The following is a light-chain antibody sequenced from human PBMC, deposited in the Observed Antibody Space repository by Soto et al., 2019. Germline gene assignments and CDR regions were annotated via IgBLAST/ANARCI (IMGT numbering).Light chain of an antibody. V-gene: IGLV1-51*01. CDR3: GTWDSSLSAWV. CDR1: SSNIGNNY. J-gene: IGLJ2*01. CDR2: DNN. Sequence: QSVLTQSPSVSAAPGQQVTISCSGSSSNIGNNYVSWYQQLPGTAPKLLIYDNNKRPSGIPDRFSGSKSGTSATLGITGLQTGDEADYYCGTWDSSLSAWVFGGGTKVTVL.